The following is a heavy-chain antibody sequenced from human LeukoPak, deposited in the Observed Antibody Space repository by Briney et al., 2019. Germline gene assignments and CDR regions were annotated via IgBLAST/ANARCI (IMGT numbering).Heavy chain of an antibody. V-gene: IGHV3-74*01. J-gene: IGHJ4*02. Sequence: GGSLRLSCAASGFTFSTYCMHWVRQAPGKGPMWVSRICPDGTVTNYADSVKARFIISRDNARNTVYLQLNSLRPEDTALYYCAKHFCTGLDCSLFDSWGQGTLVTVSS. CDR3: AKHFCTGLDCSLFDS. CDR1: GFTFSTYC. D-gene: IGHD3/OR15-3a*01. CDR2: ICPDGTVT.